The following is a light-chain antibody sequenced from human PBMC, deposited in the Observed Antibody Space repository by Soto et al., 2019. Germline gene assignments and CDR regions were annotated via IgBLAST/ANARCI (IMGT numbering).Light chain of an antibody. CDR1: QSIGRN. CDR3: QQSYSTPPT. V-gene: IGKV1-39*01. Sequence: DIQMTQSPASLSASVGDRVTISCQASQSIGRNLNWYQQKPGKAPKLLIFTSSSLQSGVPSRFSGGGSGTDFIFTISNLQPEDFATYFCQQSYSTPPTFGQGTKVEIK. J-gene: IGKJ1*01. CDR2: TSS.